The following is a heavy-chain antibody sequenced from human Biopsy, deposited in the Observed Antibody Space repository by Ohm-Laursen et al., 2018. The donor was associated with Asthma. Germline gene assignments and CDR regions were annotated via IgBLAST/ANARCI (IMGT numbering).Heavy chain of an antibody. CDR1: GYNFISFA. V-gene: IGHV1-69*13. CDR2: IIPIVGTT. D-gene: IGHD3-9*01. Sequence: ASVKVPCKASGYNFISFAIHWVRQAPGQGLEWMGGIIPIVGTTAYAQKFQGRVTITADEATSTAYMELSSLRSEDTAVYYCARTYYDFLTGQVNDAFAIWGQGTMVTVSS. CDR3: ARTYYDFLTGQVNDAFAI. J-gene: IGHJ3*02.